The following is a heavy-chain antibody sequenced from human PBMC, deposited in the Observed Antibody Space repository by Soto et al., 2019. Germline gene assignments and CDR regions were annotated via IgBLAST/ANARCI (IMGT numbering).Heavy chain of an antibody. CDR2: IYSSGST. V-gene: IGHV4-4*07. J-gene: IGHJ5*02. CDR3: ARGQRFSDWFDP. CDR1: GGAISGYY. Sequence: TLSLTCTVTGGAISGYYWTWIRQSDGEGLEWIGRIYSSGSTNYNPSLKSRVTISLDTSMNYFSLRLSSVTAADTAVYYCARGQRFSDWFDPWGQGTLVTVSS. D-gene: IGHD3-3*01.